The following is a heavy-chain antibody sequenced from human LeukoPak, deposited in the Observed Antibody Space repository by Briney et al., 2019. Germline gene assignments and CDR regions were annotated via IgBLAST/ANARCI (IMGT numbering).Heavy chain of an antibody. V-gene: IGHV4-59*01. Sequence: SETLSLTCTVSGGSISSYYWSWIRQPPGKGLEWIGYIYYTGSTNYNPSLKSRVTMSVDTSKNQFSLKLSSVTAADTAVYYCARTRGNGYSLGWFDSWGQGTLVTVSS. D-gene: IGHD5-18*01. J-gene: IGHJ5*01. CDR1: GGSISSYY. CDR2: IYYTGST. CDR3: ARTRGNGYSLGWFDS.